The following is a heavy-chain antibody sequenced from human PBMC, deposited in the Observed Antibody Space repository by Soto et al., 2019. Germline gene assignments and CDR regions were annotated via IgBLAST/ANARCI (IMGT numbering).Heavy chain of an antibody. CDR1: GGSISSYY. CDR2: IYYSGST. D-gene: IGHD1-1*01. J-gene: IGHJ4*02. Sequence: LETLSLTCTVSGGSISSYYWSWIRQPPGKGLEWIGYIYYSGSTNYNPSLKSRVTISVDTSKNQFSLKLSSVTAADTAVYYCARQFWNDNYFDYWGQGTLVTVSS. V-gene: IGHV4-59*08. CDR3: ARQFWNDNYFDY.